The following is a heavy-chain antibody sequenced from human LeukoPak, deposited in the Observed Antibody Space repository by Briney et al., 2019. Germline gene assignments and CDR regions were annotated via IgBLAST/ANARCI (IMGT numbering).Heavy chain of an antibody. J-gene: IGHJ4*02. Sequence: GGSLSLSCAASGFKFSNHWMHWVRQSPGKGLVWVARINNDGSDTSHADSVEGRFTISRDNAANTLYLQVNSLRVEDTAMYFCARNNWGIDEWGQGTLVTVSS. CDR1: GFKFSNHW. CDR2: INNDGSDT. D-gene: IGHD7-27*01. CDR3: ARNNWGIDE. V-gene: IGHV3-74*01.